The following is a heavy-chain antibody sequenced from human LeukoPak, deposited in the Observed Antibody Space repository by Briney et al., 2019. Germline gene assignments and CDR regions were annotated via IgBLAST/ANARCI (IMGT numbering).Heavy chain of an antibody. J-gene: IGHJ6*02. CDR2: IIPIFGTA. CDR1: GGTFSSYA. V-gene: IGHV1-69*13. D-gene: IGHD4-23*01. Sequence: GASVKVSCTASGGTFSSYAISWVRQAPGQGLEWMGGIIPIFGTANYAQKFQGRVTITADESTSTAYMELSSLRSEDTAVYYCANDYGGNRAYYYYGMDVWGQGTTVTVSS. CDR3: ANDYGGNRAYYYYGMDV.